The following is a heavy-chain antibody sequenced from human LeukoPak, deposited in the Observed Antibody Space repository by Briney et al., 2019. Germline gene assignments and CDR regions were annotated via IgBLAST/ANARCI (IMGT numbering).Heavy chain of an antibody. J-gene: IGHJ4*02. D-gene: IGHD3-10*01. Sequence: PGRSLRLSCAATGFTFSNYAIHWGRQAPGKGLEWVAFISDDGSRQHYADSVKGRFTISRDNSKNTLNLQMNGLGAEDTAVYYCVKDRTGTYTLDYWGQGTLVTVSS. CDR1: GFTFSNYA. V-gene: IGHV3-30-3*01. CDR2: ISDDGSRQ. CDR3: VKDRTGTYTLDY.